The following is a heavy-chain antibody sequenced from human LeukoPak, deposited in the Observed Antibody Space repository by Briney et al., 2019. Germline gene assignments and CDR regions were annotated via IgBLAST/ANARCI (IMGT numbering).Heavy chain of an antibody. J-gene: IGHJ4*02. D-gene: IGHD3-22*01. CDR1: GFTFTSYA. V-gene: IGHV3-23*01. Sequence: GGSLRLSCAASGFTFTSYAMGWVRQAPGKGLEWVSEISSNGGSTYYADSVKGRFTISRDNSKNTLYLQMNSLRAEDTAVYYCAKDQYYYDSSGYFDYWGQGTLVTVSS. CDR3: AKDQYYYDSSGYFDY. CDR2: ISSNGGST.